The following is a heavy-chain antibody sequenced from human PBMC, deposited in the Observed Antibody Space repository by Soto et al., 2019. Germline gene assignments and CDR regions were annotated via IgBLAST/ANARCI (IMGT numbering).Heavy chain of an antibody. V-gene: IGHV4-59*01. CDR3: ARLGYYDFWSGPLPYYGMDV. Sequence: SETLSLTCTVSGGSISSYYWSWIRQPPGKGLEWIGYIYYSGSTNYNPSLKSRVTISVDTSKNQFSLKLSSVTAADTAVYYCARLGYYDFWSGPLPYYGMDVWGQGTTVTVSS. CDR1: GGSISSYY. CDR2: IYYSGST. D-gene: IGHD3-3*01. J-gene: IGHJ6*02.